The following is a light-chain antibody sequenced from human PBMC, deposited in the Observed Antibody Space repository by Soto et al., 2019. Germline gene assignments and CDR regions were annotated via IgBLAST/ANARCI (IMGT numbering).Light chain of an antibody. CDR3: QQYFIPPFT. V-gene: IGKV4-1*01. Sequence: DIVMTQSPNSLAVSLGERATIDCKSSQSLFDSPNNNNVLAWYQQKPGQPPKLLISWASTRASGVPDRFSGSGYGTDYTITVSRLQAEDVAVYACQQYFIPPFTFGPGTKVDI. CDR1: QSLFDSPNNNNV. J-gene: IGKJ3*01. CDR2: WAS.